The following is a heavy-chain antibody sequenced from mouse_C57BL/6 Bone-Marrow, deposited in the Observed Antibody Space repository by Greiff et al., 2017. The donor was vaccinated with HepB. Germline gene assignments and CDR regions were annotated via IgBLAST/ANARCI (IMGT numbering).Heavy chain of an antibody. CDR2: ILPGSGST. J-gene: IGHJ1*03. D-gene: IGHD2-3*01. CDR1: GYTFTGYW. Sequence: QVQLQQSGAELMKPGASVKLSCKATGYTFTGYWIEWVKQRPGHGLEWIGEILPGSGSTNYNEKFKGKATFTADTSSNTAYMPRSSLTTEDSAIYYCARLRWLLRYWYFDVWGTGTTVTVSS. CDR3: ARLRWLLRYWYFDV. V-gene: IGHV1-9*01.